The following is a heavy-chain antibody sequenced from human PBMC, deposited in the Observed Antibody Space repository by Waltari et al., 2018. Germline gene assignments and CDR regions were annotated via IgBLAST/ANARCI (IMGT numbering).Heavy chain of an antibody. CDR1: GYSISSGYY. D-gene: IGHD2-15*01. V-gene: IGHV4-38-2*01. Sequence: VKPSEPLSLPCAVSGYSISSGYYWGWIRQPPGKGLEWIGSIYHSGSTYYNPSLKSRVTISVDTSKNQFSLKLSSVTAADTAVYYCARHERVADGYSHFDYWGQGTLVTVSS. CDR3: ARHERVADGYSHFDY. CDR2: IYHSGST. J-gene: IGHJ4*02.